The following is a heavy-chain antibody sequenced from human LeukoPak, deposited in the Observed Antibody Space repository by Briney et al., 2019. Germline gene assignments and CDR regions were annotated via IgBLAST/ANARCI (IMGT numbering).Heavy chain of an antibody. CDR1: GFTVSNNY. CDR3: ARDLSSSFDY. J-gene: IGHJ4*02. Sequence: PGGSLRLSCAVSGFTVSNNYMNWVRQAPGKGLEWVSVIYRGGDTYYVHSVKGRFTISRDNSKNTLYLQMNSLRAEGTAVYYCARDLSSSFDYWGRGTLVTVSS. CDR2: IYRGGDT. D-gene: IGHD3-16*01. V-gene: IGHV3-53*01.